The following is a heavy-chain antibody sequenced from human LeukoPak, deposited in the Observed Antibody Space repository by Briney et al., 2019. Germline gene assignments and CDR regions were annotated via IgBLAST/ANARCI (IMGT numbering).Heavy chain of an antibody. CDR2: VSGDGSQT. CDR3: AKSLTYYHENSDSI. V-gene: IGHV3-23*01. CDR1: GFTFRSYA. J-gene: IGHJ4*02. D-gene: IGHD3-22*01. Sequence: GGSLRLSCAASGFTFRSYAMSWVRQIAGEGLEWVATVSGDGSQTYDSDSMKGRFTISRDNSKNTLYLQMNSLRAEDTAVYYCAKSLTYYHENSDSIWGQGTLVTVSS.